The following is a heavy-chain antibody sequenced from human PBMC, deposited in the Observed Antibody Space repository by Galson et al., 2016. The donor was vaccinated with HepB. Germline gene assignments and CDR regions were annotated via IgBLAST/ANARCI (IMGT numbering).Heavy chain of an antibody. CDR1: GVSVSSGGYS. J-gene: IGHJ3*01. CDR3: ASSDVRTTAIGAFDV. CDR2: IFHNGAT. V-gene: IGHV4-30-2*01. Sequence: TLSLTCSVSGVSVSSGGYSWTWIRQPPGKGLEWIGYIFHNGATYYNPSLKSRVTISLDKSKNQLSLKLISVTAADTAVYYCASSDVRTTAIGAFDVWGQGTMVTVSS. D-gene: IGHD4-17*01.